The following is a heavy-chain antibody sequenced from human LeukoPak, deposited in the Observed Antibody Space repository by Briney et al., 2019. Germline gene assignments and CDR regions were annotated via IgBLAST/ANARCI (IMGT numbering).Heavy chain of an antibody. D-gene: IGHD1-26*01. Sequence: GGSLRLSCAASGFTFSSYAMAWVRQAPGKGLEWVSGVSGSGGGTYYADSVKGRFTISRDNAKNSLYLQMNSLTAEDSAVYYCASRRGSNRPFDYWGQGTLVTVSS. V-gene: IGHV3-23*01. CDR3: ASRRGSNRPFDY. CDR1: GFTFSSYA. J-gene: IGHJ4*02. CDR2: VSGSGGGT.